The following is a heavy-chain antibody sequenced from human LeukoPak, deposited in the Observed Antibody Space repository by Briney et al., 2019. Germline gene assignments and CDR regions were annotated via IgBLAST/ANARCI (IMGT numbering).Heavy chain of an antibody. CDR2: IYYSGST. J-gene: IGHJ6*02. Sequence: SETLSLTCTVSGGSISSRSYYRGWIRQPPGKGLEWIGCIYYSGSTYYTPSLKSQVTISVDTSKNQFSLKLSSVTAADTAVYYCVRQGTVVTLGYYYYGMDVWGQGTTVTVSS. CDR3: VRQGTVVTLGYYYYGMDV. CDR1: GGSISSRSYY. V-gene: IGHV4-39*01. D-gene: IGHD4-23*01.